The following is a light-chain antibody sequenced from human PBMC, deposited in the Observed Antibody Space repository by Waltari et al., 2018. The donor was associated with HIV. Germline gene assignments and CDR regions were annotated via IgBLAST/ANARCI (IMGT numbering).Light chain of an antibody. J-gene: IGKJ1*01. CDR2: GAS. V-gene: IGKV3D-15*01. CDR1: QSVSSN. CDR3: QQYNNRPWT. Sequence: EIVMTQXPAXXSVSPGERATLSCRASQSVSSNLAWYQQKPGQAPRLLMYGASTRATGIPARFSGSGSGTEFTLTISSLQSEDFAVYYCQQYNNRPWTFGQGTTVEIK.